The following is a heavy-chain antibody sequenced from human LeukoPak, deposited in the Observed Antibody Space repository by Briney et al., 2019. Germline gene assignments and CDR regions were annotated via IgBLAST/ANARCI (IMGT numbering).Heavy chain of an antibody. Sequence: SVKVSCKASGGTFSSYTISWVRQAPGQGLEWMGGIIPIFGTANYAQKFQGRVTITADESTSTAYMELSSLRSEDTAVYYCTIAASPLDYYYMDVWGKGTTVTVSS. CDR1: GGTFSSYT. V-gene: IGHV1-69*13. CDR2: IIPIFGTA. CDR3: TIAASPLDYYYMDV. J-gene: IGHJ6*03. D-gene: IGHD6-6*01.